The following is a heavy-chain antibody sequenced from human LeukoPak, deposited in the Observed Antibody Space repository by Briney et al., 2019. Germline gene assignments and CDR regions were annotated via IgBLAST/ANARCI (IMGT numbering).Heavy chain of an antibody. Sequence: GGSVRLSCVASGFTFSENWMHWVRQAPGKGLAWVSHINRDGGLTNYADSVKGRFTISRDNARNTVHLQMSSLRVEDTAIYFCAREEHRLAEAGTSAFDLGGQGTLVTVPP. CDR2: INRDGGLT. CDR1: GFTFSENW. CDR3: AREEHRLAEAGTSAFDL. J-gene: IGHJ3*01. V-gene: IGHV3-74*01. D-gene: IGHD6-13*01.